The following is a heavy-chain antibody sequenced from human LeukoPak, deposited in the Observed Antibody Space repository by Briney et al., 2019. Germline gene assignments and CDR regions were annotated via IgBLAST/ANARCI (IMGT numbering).Heavy chain of an antibody. CDR1: GYTFSNAW. J-gene: IGHJ4*02. Sequence: PGGSLRLSCAVSGYTFSNAWMSWVRQAPGKGLEWVGRIKKKTDGGTTDYAAPVKGRFTISRDDSKNTLYLQMSSLKTEDTAVYYCTTEYYYDNSGLFDYWGQGTLVTVSS. D-gene: IGHD3-22*01. CDR3: TTEYYYDNSGLFDY. V-gene: IGHV3-15*01. CDR2: IKKKTDGGTT.